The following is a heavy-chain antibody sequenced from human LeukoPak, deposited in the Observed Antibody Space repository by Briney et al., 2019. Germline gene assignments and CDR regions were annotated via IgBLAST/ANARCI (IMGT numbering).Heavy chain of an antibody. J-gene: IGHJ4*02. Sequence: GGSLRLSCAASGFTFSSYTMNWVRQAPGKGLEWVSDISGSGGTTYYADSVKGRFTISRDNSKNTLYLQMTSLRAEDTAVYYCAKDRPTVGIVGAHYFVYWGQGTLVTVSS. D-gene: IGHD1-26*01. CDR1: GFTFSSYT. CDR2: ISGSGGTT. V-gene: IGHV3-23*01. CDR3: AKDRPTVGIVGAHYFVY.